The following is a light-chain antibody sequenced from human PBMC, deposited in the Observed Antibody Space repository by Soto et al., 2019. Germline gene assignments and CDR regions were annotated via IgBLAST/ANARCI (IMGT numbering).Light chain of an antibody. J-gene: IGKJ2*01. CDR2: KAS. V-gene: IGKV1-5*03. CDR1: QSISTL. Sequence: DIQMTQSPSTLSASVGDRVTITCRASQSISTLLAWYQHKPGKAPNLLIYKASNLESGVPSRFSGSGYGTEFTLTISSLQPDDFTTYYCQQYDSYPYTFGQGTKLEIK. CDR3: QQYDSYPYT.